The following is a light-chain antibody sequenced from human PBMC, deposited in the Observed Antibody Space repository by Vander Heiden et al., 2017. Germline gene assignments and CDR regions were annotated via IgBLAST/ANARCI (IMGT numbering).Light chain of an antibody. CDR2: DVS. Sequence: QSALTPPASVSGSPGQSTTISCTGTSSDVGGYNYVSWYQQHPGKAPKLMIYDVSYRPSGVSNRFSGSKSGNTASLTISGLQAEDEADYYCSSYTSSSTLVFGGGTKLTVL. CDR3: SSYTSSSTLV. V-gene: IGLV2-14*03. CDR1: SSDVGGYNY. J-gene: IGLJ3*02.